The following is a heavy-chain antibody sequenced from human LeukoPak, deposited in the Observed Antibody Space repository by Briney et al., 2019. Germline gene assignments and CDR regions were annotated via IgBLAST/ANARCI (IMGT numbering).Heavy chain of an antibody. CDR1: GFTFSSYG. J-gene: IGHJ6*02. D-gene: IGHD5-12*01. V-gene: IGHV3-33*06. CDR3: AKKDIVATPDYYYYGMDV. Sequence: GGSLRLSCAASGFTFSSYGMHWVRQAPGKGLEGVAVIWYDGSNKYYADSVKGRFTISRDNSKNTLYLQMNSLRAEDTAVYYCAKKDIVATPDYYYYGMDVWGQGTTVTVSS. CDR2: IWYDGSNK.